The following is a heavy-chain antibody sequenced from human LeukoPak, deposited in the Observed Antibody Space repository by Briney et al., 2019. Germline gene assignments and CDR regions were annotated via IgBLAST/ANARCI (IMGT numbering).Heavy chain of an antibody. CDR3: ARPYYYDRSGEFDS. CDR2: INPNSGGT. CDR1: GYTFTSYG. V-gene: IGHV1-2*02. Sequence: ASVKVSCKASGYTFTSYGISWVRQAPGQGLEWMGWINPNSGGTNYAQKFQGRVTMTRDTSVSTAYMELTSLRSDDTAVYYCARPYYYDRSGEFDSWGQGTLVTVSS. J-gene: IGHJ4*02. D-gene: IGHD3-22*01.